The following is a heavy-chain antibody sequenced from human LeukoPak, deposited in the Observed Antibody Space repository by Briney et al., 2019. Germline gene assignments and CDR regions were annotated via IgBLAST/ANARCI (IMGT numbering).Heavy chain of an antibody. Sequence: KTSETLSLTCTVSGGSISNYYWSWIRQPPGKGLEWIGYIYYSGSTNYNPSLKSRVTISVDTSKNQFSLKLSSVTAADTAVYYCARVDYGSGSYRFGPWGQGTLVTVSS. CDR2: IYYSGST. V-gene: IGHV4-59*01. CDR1: GGSISNYY. D-gene: IGHD3-10*01. J-gene: IGHJ5*02. CDR3: ARVDYGSGSYRFGP.